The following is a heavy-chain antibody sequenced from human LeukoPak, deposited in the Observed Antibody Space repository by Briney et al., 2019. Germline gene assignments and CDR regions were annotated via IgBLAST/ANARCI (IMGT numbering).Heavy chain of an antibody. V-gene: IGHV3-53*01. Sequence: GGSLRLSCAASGFTVSSNYMSWVRQAPGKGLEWVSVIYSGGSTYYADSVKGRFTISRDNSRNTLYLQMNSLRAEDTAMYYCASSSTRHGEYSDYHHTFDYWGQGTLVTVSS. D-gene: IGHD5-12*01. CDR3: ASSSTRHGEYSDYHHTFDY. CDR1: GFTVSSNY. CDR2: IYSGGST. J-gene: IGHJ4*02.